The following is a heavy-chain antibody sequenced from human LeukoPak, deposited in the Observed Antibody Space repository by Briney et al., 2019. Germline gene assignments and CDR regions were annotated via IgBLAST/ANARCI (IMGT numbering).Heavy chain of an antibody. D-gene: IGHD3-10*01. CDR3: ARYPLIRVSYNWFDP. CDR2: VFPEDSDV. J-gene: IGHJ5*02. CDR1: GYSFTTYW. Sequence: GESLKISCKASGYSFTTYWIGWVRQLPGRGLEWMGVVFPEDSDVIYNPSLEGQVTISADKSINTAYLQWDSLKASDTAMYYCARYPLIRVSYNWFDPWGQGTLVTVSS. V-gene: IGHV5-51*01.